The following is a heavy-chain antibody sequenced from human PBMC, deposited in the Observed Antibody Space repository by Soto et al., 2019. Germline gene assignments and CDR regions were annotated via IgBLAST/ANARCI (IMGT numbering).Heavy chain of an antibody. V-gene: IGHV1-69*13. CDR2: IIPIFGTA. CDR3: ARAGERTISAGDVRYYGMEV. J-gene: IGHJ6*02. CDR1: GGTFSSYA. Sequence: SVKVSCKASGGTFSSYAISWVRQAPGQGLEWLGGIIPIFGTANYAQKFQGRVTITADESTSTAYMELSSLRSEDTAVYYCARAGERTISAGDVRYYGMEVWGQGTTVTLSS. D-gene: IGHD3-3*01.